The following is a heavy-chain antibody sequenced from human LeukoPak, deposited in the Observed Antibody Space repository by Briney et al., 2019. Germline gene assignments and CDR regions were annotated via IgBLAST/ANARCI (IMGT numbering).Heavy chain of an antibody. CDR3: ARGAYSSSSFSVDY. D-gene: IGHD6-6*01. CDR1: GFTFSSYS. V-gene: IGHV3-74*01. J-gene: IGHJ4*02. Sequence: GGSLRLSCAASGFTFSSYSMNWVRQAPGKGLVWVSRINIDGSITTYADSVKGRFTTSRDNAKNTLYLQMSSLRAEDTAVYYCARGAYSSSSFSVDYWGQGTLVTVSS. CDR2: INIDGSIT.